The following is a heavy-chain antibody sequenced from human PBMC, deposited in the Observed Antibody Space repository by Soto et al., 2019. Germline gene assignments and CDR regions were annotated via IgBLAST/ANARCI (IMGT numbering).Heavy chain of an antibody. V-gene: IGHV4-59*01. CDR2: IYYLGST. CDR3: ARDGYDGSGSPYPAY. CDR1: GGSMSEYF. D-gene: IGHD3-10*01. J-gene: IGHJ4*02. Sequence: SETLSLTCTVSGGSMSEYFWSWVRQSPGKGLEWIGYIYYLGSTDYNPSLKSRVTISVDTSKRQFSLKLSSVTAADTAIYYCARDGYDGSGSPYPAYWGPGIQVTVSS.